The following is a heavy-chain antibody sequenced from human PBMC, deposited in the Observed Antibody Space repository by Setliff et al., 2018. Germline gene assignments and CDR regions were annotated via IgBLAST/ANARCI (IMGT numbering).Heavy chain of an antibody. V-gene: IGHV7-4-1*02. D-gene: IGHD6-6*01. CDR1: GYSFTSHA. CDR3: ARGEYTSLPSGVYYHMDV. Sequence: ASVKVSCKASGYSFTSHAMSWVRQAPGQGLEWMGWINTNTGNPTYAQGFTGRFVFSLDTSVSTTYLQISSLKAEDTAVYYCARGEYTSLPSGVYYHMDVWGKGTTVTVSS. CDR2: INTNTGNP. J-gene: IGHJ6*03.